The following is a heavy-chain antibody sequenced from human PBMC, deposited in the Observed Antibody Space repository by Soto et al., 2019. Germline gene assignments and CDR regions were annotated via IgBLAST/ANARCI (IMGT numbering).Heavy chain of an antibody. Sequence: SVKVSCKASGGTFSSYAISWVRQAPGQGLEWMGGIIPIFGTANYAQKFQGRVTITADESTSTAYMELSSLRSEDTAVYYCATPRGRSDDLTYFDYWGQGTQVTVSS. CDR3: ATPRGRSDDLTYFDY. J-gene: IGHJ4*02. D-gene: IGHD3-10*01. CDR1: GGTFSSYA. CDR2: IIPIFGTA. V-gene: IGHV1-69*13.